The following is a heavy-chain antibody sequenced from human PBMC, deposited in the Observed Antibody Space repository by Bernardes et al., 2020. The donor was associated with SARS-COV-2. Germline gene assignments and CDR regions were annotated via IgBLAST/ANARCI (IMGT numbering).Heavy chain of an antibody. D-gene: IGHD3-16*01. CDR2: ISRNGSIT. CDR3: ARVQINDYYAMDV. Sequence: GGSLRLSCAASGFSFSAHYLAWVRQAPGKGLEWIGDISRNGSITYNSASLEGRFTVTRDNAKNSVTLQLIGLTAEDTAVYFCARVQINDYYAMDVWGQGTKVTVSS. J-gene: IGHJ6*02. V-gene: IGHV3-11*01. CDR1: GFSFSAHY.